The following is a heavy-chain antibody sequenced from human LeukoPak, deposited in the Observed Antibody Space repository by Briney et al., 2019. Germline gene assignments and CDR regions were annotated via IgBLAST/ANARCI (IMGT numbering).Heavy chain of an antibody. Sequence: GGSLRLSCAASGFTFRSHWMSWVRQAPGKGLEWVSVIYSGGSTYYADSVKGRFTISRDNSKNTLYLQMNSLRAEDTAVYYCARDYKYSSSWSGNYYYGMDVWGQGTTVTVSS. CDR2: IYSGGST. V-gene: IGHV3-66*01. CDR1: GFTFRSHW. CDR3: ARDYKYSSSWSGNYYYGMDV. J-gene: IGHJ6*02. D-gene: IGHD6-13*01.